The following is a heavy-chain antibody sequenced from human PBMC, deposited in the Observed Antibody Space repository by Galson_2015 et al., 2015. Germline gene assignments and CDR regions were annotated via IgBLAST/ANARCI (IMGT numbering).Heavy chain of an antibody. D-gene: IGHD1-26*01. J-gene: IGHJ4*02. CDR3: VRRPLYSGSYFGYFDY. Sequence: QSGAEVKKPGESLEISCKASGYSFPIYWIGWVRQEPGEGLELVGIIYPSDSETRYSPSFQGHVTISADTSINTAYLQWNSLQTSGTAMYYCVRRPLYSGSYFGYFDYWGQGTLVTVSS. CDR1: GYSFPIYW. CDR2: IYPSDSET. V-gene: IGHV5-51*01.